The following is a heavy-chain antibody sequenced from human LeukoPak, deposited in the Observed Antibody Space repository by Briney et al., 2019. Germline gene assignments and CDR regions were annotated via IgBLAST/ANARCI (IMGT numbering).Heavy chain of an antibody. Sequence: GGSLRLSCAASRFTFSNYGMNWVRQIPGKGLEWVSGISGSGGNTYYADSVKGRFTISRDNSKNTLDLQMNSLGAEDTAVYHCARAIATAGTSSWFDPWGQGTLVTVSS. CDR2: ISGSGGNT. J-gene: IGHJ5*02. CDR3: ARAIATAGTSSWFDP. D-gene: IGHD6-13*01. CDR1: RFTFSNYG. V-gene: IGHV3-23*01.